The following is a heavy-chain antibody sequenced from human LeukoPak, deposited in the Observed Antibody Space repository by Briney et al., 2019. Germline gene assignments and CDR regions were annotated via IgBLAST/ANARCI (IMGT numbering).Heavy chain of an antibody. CDR1: GGSISSYY. CDR2: IYTSGST. CDR3: ARARAPVTRISSFDI. Sequence: MSSETLSLTCTVSGGSISSYYWSWIRQPAGKGLEWIGRIYTSGSTNYNPSLKSRVTISVDTSKNQFSLKLSSVTAADTAVYYCARARAPVTRISSFDIWGQGTMVTVSS. J-gene: IGHJ3*02. V-gene: IGHV4-4*07. D-gene: IGHD4-17*01.